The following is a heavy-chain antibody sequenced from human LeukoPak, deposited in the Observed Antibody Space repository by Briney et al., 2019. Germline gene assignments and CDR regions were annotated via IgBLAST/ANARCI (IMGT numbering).Heavy chain of an antibody. CDR1: GFTFSSYW. J-gene: IGHJ4*02. CDR3: ARAPVAATLYYFDY. CDR2: IKQDGSEK. D-gene: IGHD2-15*01. Sequence: GGSLRLSCAASGFTFSSYWMSWVRQAPGKGLEWVANIKQDGSEKYYADSVKGRFTISRDNSKNMLYLQMSSLRAEDTAVYYCARAPVAATLYYFDYWGQGTLVTVSS. V-gene: IGHV3-7*01.